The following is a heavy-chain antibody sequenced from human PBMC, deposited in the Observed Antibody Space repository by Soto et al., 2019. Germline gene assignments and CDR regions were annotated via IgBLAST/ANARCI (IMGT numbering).Heavy chain of an antibody. CDR1: GGSISSYY. V-gene: IGHV4-59*08. J-gene: IGHJ6*03. CDR3: ASSPLTRELEWSPGRYYYYYMDV. D-gene: IGHD3-3*01. Sequence: QVQLQESGPGLVKPSETLSLTCTVSGGSISSYYWSWIRQPPGKGLEWIGYIYYSGSTNYNPSLKSRVTISVDTSKNQFSLKLRSVTAADTAVYYCASSPLTRELEWSPGRYYYYYMDVWGKGTTVTVSS. CDR2: IYYSGST.